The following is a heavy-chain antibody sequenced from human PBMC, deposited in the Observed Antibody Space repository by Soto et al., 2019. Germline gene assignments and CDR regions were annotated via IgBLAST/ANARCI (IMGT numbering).Heavy chain of an antibody. J-gene: IGHJ6*02. CDR2: IIPIFGTA. D-gene: IGHD1-7*01. CDR3: ARVDNRNYEDYYYGMDV. CDR1: GGTFSSYA. V-gene: IGHV1-69*13. Sequence: GASVKVSCKASGGTFSSYAISWVRQAPGQGLEWMGGIIPIFGTANYAQKFQGRVTITADESTSTAYMELSSLRSGDTAVYYCARVDNRNYEDYYYGMDVWGQGTTVTVSS.